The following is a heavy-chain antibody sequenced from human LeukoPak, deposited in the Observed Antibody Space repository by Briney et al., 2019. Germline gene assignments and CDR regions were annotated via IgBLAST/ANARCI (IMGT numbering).Heavy chain of an antibody. J-gene: IGHJ5*02. CDR3: ARGGLGRGLSWFDP. CDR1: GGSISNYY. D-gene: IGHD1-26*01. Sequence: SETLSLTCTVSGGSISNYYWSWIRKPAGKGLEWIGRIYTSGSTNYNPSLKNRVTMSVDTSKNQFSLKLSSVTAADAAVYYCARGGLGRGLSWFDPWGQGTLVTVSS. V-gene: IGHV4-4*07. CDR2: IYTSGST.